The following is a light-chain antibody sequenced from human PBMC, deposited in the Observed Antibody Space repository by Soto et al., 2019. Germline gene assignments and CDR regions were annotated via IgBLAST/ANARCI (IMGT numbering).Light chain of an antibody. Sequence: DIQMTQSPSTLSASVGDRVTITCRASQSFSDWLAWYQQKPGKAPKLLIYGASNLESGVPSRFSGSGSGTECTLTINRLQPDDFANYYCQQYTNSPWTVGQGTKVVIK. CDR1: QSFSDW. CDR2: GAS. CDR3: QQYTNSPWT. V-gene: IGKV1-5*01. J-gene: IGKJ1*01.